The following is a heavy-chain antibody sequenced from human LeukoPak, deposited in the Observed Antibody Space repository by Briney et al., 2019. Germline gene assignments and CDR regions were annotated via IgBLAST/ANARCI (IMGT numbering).Heavy chain of an antibody. CDR3: ARGHYYSIY. J-gene: IGHJ4*02. V-gene: IGHV3-7*02. CDR1: GFTFSSYW. Sequence: GGSLRLSCTASGFTFSSYWMTWVPQAPGKGLEWVANINPDGSEKDYVDSVKGRFTISRDNAKNSLDLQMSNLRAEDTAVYFCARGHYYSIYWGLGTLVTVSS. CDR2: INPDGSEK.